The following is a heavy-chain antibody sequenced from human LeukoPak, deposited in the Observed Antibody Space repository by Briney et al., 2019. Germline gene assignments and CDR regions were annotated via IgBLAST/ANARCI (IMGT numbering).Heavy chain of an antibody. V-gene: IGHV3-23*01. CDR3: AKRGSYCSSTSCYLGGGDAFDI. CDR2: ISGSGGST. J-gene: IGHJ3*02. Sequence: GGSLRLSCAASGFTFSSYAMSWVRQAPGKGLEWVSAISGSGGSTYYADSVKGRFTISRDNSKNTLYLQMNSLRAEDTAVYYCAKRGSYCSSTSCYLGGGDAFDIWGQGTMVTVSS. D-gene: IGHD2-2*01. CDR1: GFTFSSYA.